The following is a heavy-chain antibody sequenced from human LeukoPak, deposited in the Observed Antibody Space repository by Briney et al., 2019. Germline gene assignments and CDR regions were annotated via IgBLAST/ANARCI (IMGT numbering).Heavy chain of an antibody. V-gene: IGHV3-33*06. J-gene: IGHJ4*02. D-gene: IGHD6-13*01. CDR2: IWYDGSNK. CDR3: AKDSKVAAAGYFFDY. Sequence: GRSLRLSCAASGFTFSNYGMHWVRQAPGKGLEWVAVIWYDGSNKYYGDSVKGRFTISRDNSKNTLYLEMNSLRPEDTAVYHCAKDSKVAAAGYFFDYWGQGTLVTVSS. CDR1: GFTFSNYG.